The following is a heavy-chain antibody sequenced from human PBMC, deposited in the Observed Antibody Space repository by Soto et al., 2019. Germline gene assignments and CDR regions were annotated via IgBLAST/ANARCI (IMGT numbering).Heavy chain of an antibody. CDR1: SGSINENYY. V-gene: IGHV4-59*01. J-gene: IGHJ4*02. D-gene: IGHD4-17*01. Sequence: SETLSLTCTVSSGSINENYYWNWIRQSPGKGLEWIGYVFHTGTTHYNPSLESRVTLSISTSKNQFSLTLTSVAASDTAVYYCAREGDYGDYCWGQGTLVTVSS. CDR3: AREGDYGDYC. CDR2: VFHTGTT.